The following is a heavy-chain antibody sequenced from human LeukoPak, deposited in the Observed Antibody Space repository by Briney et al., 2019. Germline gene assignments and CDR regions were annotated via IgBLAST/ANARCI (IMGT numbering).Heavy chain of an antibody. CDR3: AKDGPLGYSYGYNWFDP. V-gene: IGHV3-23*01. Sequence: GGSLRLSCAASGFPFSSYAMSWVRQAPGKGLEWVSAISGSGGSTYYADSVKGRFTISRDNSKNTLYLQMNSLRAEDTAVYYCAKDGPLGYSYGYNWFDPWGQGTLVTVSS. D-gene: IGHD5-18*01. CDR1: GFPFSSYA. J-gene: IGHJ5*02. CDR2: ISGSGGST.